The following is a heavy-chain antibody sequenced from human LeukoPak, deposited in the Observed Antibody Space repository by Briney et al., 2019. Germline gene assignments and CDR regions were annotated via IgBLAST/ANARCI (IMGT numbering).Heavy chain of an antibody. Sequence: GGSLRLSSAAYGFTFSSHAVSWVRQAPGKGLEWVSSISGSGGSTYSADSVKGRFTISRDNSKNTLYLQMNSLRAEDTALYYCAKDRSCTNDICHGDFDYWGQGTLVTVSS. J-gene: IGHJ4*02. D-gene: IGHD2-8*01. CDR1: GFTFSSHA. CDR3: AKDRSCTNDICHGDFDY. CDR2: ISGSGGST. V-gene: IGHV3-23*01.